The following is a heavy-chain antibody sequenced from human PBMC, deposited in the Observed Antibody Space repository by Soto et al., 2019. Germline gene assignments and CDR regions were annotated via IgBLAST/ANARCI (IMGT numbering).Heavy chain of an antibody. D-gene: IGHD3-10*01. Sequence: GSLRLSCAASGFTFSSYAMSWVRQAPGKGLEWVSAISGSGGSTYYADSVKGRFTISRDNSKNTLYLQMNSLRAEDTAVYYCAKDLQTMVRGTDAFDIWGQGTMVTVSS. CDR3: AKDLQTMVRGTDAFDI. CDR1: GFTFSSYA. J-gene: IGHJ3*02. V-gene: IGHV3-23*01. CDR2: ISGSGGST.